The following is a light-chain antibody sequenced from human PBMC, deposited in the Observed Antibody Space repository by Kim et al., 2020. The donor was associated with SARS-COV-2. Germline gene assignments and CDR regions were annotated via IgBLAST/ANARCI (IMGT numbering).Light chain of an antibody. CDR2: EVS. CDR3: SSYAGSNNLGV. Sequence: QSVTISCTGTSRDVGGYNYVSWYQQHPGKAPKLMIYEVSKRPSGVPDRFSGSKSGNTASLTVSGLQAEDEADYYCSSYAGSNNLGVFGTGTKVTVL. J-gene: IGLJ1*01. CDR1: SRDVGGYNY. V-gene: IGLV2-8*01.